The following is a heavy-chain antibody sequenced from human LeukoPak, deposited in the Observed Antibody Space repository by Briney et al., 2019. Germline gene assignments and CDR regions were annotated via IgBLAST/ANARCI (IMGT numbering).Heavy chain of an antibody. V-gene: IGHV4-61*02. CDR2: IYTSGST. Sequence: KPSQTLSLTCTVSGGSISSGSYYWSWIRQPAGKGLEWIGRIYTSGSTNYNPSLKSRVTISVDTSKNQFSLKLSSVTAADTAVYYCARCKRGVITTDYFDYWGQGTLVTVSS. CDR3: ARCKRGVITTDYFDY. J-gene: IGHJ4*02. D-gene: IGHD3-10*01. CDR1: GGSISSGSYY.